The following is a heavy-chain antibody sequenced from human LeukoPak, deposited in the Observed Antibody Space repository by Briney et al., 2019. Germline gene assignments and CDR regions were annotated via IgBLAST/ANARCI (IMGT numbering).Heavy chain of an antibody. CDR2: IHNSGST. J-gene: IGHJ4*02. D-gene: IGHD3-3*01. CDR1: GGSISSYY. V-gene: IGHV4-59*01. Sequence: PSETLSLTCTVSGGSISSYYWTWMRQPPGKGLEWIGYIHNSGSTDYNPSLNSRAIISLDTSKIYFSLRLNSVTAVDTAVYYCARESRVPPHYFDYWGQGTLVTVSS. CDR3: ARESRVPPHYFDY.